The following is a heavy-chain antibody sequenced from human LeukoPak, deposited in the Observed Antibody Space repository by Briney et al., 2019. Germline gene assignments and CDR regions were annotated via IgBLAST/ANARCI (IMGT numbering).Heavy chain of an antibody. CDR2: ISAYNGNT. CDR3: AREVVTMVRGVSSFSEYYFDY. D-gene: IGHD3-10*01. J-gene: IGHJ4*02. CDR1: GYTFTSYG. Sequence: GASVKVSCKASGYTFTSYGISWVRQAPGQGLEWMGWISAYNGNTNYAQKLQGRVTMTTDTSTSTAYMELRSLRSDDTAVYYCAREVVTMVRGVSSFSEYYFDYWGQGTLVTVSS. V-gene: IGHV1-18*01.